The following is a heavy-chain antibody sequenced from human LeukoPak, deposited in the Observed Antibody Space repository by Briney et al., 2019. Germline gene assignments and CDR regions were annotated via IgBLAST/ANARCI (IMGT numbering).Heavy chain of an antibody. CDR2: ISYDGSTK. CDR3: AKRVEYGSSWYYFDY. CDR1: GFRFNRYG. Sequence: GGSLRLSCAASGFRFNRYGMHWVRQAPGKGLEWVAVISYDGSTKYYADSVKGRFTISRDNSKNTLYLQMNSLRAEDTAVYYCAKRVEYGSSWYYFDYWGQGTLVTVSS. V-gene: IGHV3-30*18. J-gene: IGHJ4*02. D-gene: IGHD6-13*01.